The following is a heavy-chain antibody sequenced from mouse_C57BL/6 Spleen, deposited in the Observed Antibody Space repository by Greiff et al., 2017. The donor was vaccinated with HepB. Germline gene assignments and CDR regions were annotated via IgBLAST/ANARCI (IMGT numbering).Heavy chain of an antibody. V-gene: IGHV5-17*01. D-gene: IGHD1-1*01. CDR1: GFTFSDYG. CDR2: ISSGSSTI. CDR3: ARRITTVVATGAMDY. Sequence: EVKLQESGGGLVKPGGSLKLSCAASGFTFSDYGMHWVRQAPEKGLEWVAYISSGSSTIYYADTVTGRFTISRDNAKNTLFLQMTSLRSEDTAMYYCARRITTVVATGAMDYWGQGTSVTVSS. J-gene: IGHJ4*01.